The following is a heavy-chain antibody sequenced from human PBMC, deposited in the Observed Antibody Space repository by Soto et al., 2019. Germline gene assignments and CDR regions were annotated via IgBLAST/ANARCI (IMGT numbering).Heavy chain of an antibody. Sequence: EVQLVESGGGLVKPGGSLRLSCAASGFTFSNAWMSWVRQAPGKGLEWVGRIKSKTDGGTTDYAAPVKGRFTISRDDSKNTLYLQMNSLKTEDTAVYYCTTDPRHVLQFLEWLFVFDYWGQGTLVTVSS. V-gene: IGHV3-15*01. J-gene: IGHJ4*02. CDR1: GFTFSNAW. CDR2: IKSKTDGGTT. CDR3: TTDPRHVLQFLEWLFVFDY. D-gene: IGHD3-3*01.